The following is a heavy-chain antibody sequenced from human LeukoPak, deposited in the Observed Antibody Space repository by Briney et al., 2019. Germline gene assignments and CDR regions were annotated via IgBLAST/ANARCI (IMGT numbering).Heavy chain of an antibody. CDR1: GFTFDDHT. D-gene: IGHD3-10*01. CDR3: AKDDGSGSYYYDY. CDR2: ISWDGGST. V-gene: IGHV3-43*01. Sequence: GGSLRLSCAASGFTFDDHTMHWVLQAPGKGLEWVSLISWDGGSTFYADSVKGRFTISRDNSKNSLYLQMNSLRTEDTALYYCAKDDGSGSYYYDYWGQGTLVTVSS. J-gene: IGHJ4*02.